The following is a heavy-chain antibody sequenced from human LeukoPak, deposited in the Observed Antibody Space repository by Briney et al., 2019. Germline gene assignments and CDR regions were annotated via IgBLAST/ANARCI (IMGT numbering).Heavy chain of an antibody. Sequence: PGGSLRLSCAASGFTFSSYTMHWVRQAPGKGLEWVALISYDGTNKDYADSVKGRFTISRDNSKNTLYLHMTSLRIEDTAVHYCAREWRPGGADCLGHWGQGALVTVSS. CDR1: GFTFSSYT. V-gene: IGHV3-30*04. CDR2: ISYDGTNK. D-gene: IGHD2-21*02. CDR3: AREWRPGGADCLGH. J-gene: IGHJ4*02.